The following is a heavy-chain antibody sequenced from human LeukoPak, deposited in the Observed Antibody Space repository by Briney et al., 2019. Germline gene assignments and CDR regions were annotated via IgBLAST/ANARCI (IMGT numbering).Heavy chain of an antibody. CDR3: TTSLLWFGEEGAFDI. Sequence: GGSLRLSCAASGFTFSNAWMSWVRQAPGKGLEWVGRIKSKTDGGTTDYAAPVKGRFTISRDDSKNTLYLQMNSLKTEDTAVYYCTTSLLWFGEEGAFDIWGQGTMVTVSS. D-gene: IGHD3-10*01. CDR2: IKSKTDGGTT. CDR1: GFTFSNAW. V-gene: IGHV3-15*01. J-gene: IGHJ3*02.